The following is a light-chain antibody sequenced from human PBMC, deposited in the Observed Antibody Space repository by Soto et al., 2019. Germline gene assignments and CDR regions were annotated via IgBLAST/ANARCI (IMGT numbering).Light chain of an antibody. CDR3: QQYGRSPFT. J-gene: IGKJ2*01. Sequence: EIGLTQSPFTLSLSPGDRATIACRASQTINSNFLAWFQQKPGLAPRLLIYAASSRASGIPDRFSGSVSGTDFVLTISRLQHEDLAVYYSQQYGRSPFTFGQGTKLE. CDR1: QTINSNF. CDR2: AAS. V-gene: IGKV3D-20*01.